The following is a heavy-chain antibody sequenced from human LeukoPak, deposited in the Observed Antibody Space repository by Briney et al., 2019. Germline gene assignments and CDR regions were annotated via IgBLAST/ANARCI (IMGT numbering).Heavy chain of an antibody. J-gene: IGHJ3*02. CDR2: IYTGGGT. V-gene: IGHV3-53*01. CDR1: GFTVSSNY. Sequence: PGGSLRLSCAASGFTVSSNYMSWARQAPGKGLEWVSVIYTGGGTYYADSVKGRFTISRDNSKNTLYLQMNSLRAEDTAVYFCASGRHCSGGSCHYLDAFDIWGQGTMVTVSS. CDR3: ASGRHCSGGSCHYLDAFDI. D-gene: IGHD2-15*01.